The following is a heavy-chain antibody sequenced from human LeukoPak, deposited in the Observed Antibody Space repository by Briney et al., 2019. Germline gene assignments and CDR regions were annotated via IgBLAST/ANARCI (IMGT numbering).Heavy chain of an antibody. Sequence: GGSLRLSCVASGFTFSSYNMNWVRQAPGKGLEWVSSISSSSRYIYYTDSVKGRFTISRDNAKNSLYLQMNSLRAEDTAVYFCLYGGYFQHWGQGTLVTVSS. J-gene: IGHJ1*01. CDR2: ISSSSRYI. CDR3: LYGGYFQH. CDR1: GFTFSSYN. V-gene: IGHV3-21*01. D-gene: IGHD3-16*01.